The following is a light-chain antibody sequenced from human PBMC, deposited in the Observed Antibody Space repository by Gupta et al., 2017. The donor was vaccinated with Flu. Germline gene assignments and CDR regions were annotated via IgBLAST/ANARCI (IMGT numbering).Light chain of an antibody. CDR3: DDWADTLNSVV. CDR2: YDD. Sequence: QSVLTQPPSVSEAPRQRVTISCSGSSANIGNNAVNWYQQLPGKAPKLLIYYDDLLPSGVSDRFSGSKSGTSASLAITVLQSEDEAEYYCDDWADTLNSVVFGGGTKLTVL. V-gene: IGLV1-36*01. CDR1: SANIGNNA. J-gene: IGLJ2*01.